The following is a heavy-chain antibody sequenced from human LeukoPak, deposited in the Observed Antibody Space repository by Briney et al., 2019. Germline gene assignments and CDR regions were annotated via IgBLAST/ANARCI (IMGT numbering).Heavy chain of an antibody. CDR3: ARGQYYYDSSGYYNWFDP. V-gene: IGHV3-11*01. J-gene: IGHJ5*02. CDR2: ISSSGSTM. Sequence: GGSLRLSCAASGFTFSDYYMSWIRQAPGKGLEWVSYISSSGSTMYYADSVKGRFTISMDNAKNSLYLQMNSLRAEDTAVYYCARGQYYYDSSGYYNWFDPWGQGTLVTVSS. D-gene: IGHD3-22*01. CDR1: GFTFSDYY.